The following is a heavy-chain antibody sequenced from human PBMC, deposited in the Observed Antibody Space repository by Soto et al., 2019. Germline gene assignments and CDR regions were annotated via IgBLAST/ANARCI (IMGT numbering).Heavy chain of an antibody. J-gene: IGHJ4*02. Sequence: SVKVSCNASGYTFTVRYMHCVRQAPGQGLEWMGWINPHSGGTNYARKFQGRVTITRDTANSTAYMELSRLTFDDTAVYYCARADRSGFISHFRSWGEGTLVTVSS. CDR2: INPHSGGT. D-gene: IGHD3-22*01. V-gene: IGHV1-2*02. CDR1: GYTFTVRY. CDR3: ARADRSGFISHFRS.